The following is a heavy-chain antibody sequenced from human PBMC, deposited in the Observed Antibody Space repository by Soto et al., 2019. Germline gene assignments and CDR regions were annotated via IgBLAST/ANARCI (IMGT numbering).Heavy chain of an antibody. V-gene: IGHV3-9*01. Sequence: EVQLAESGGGLVQPGRSLRLSCAASGFTFDDYAMHWVRQAPGKGLEWVSGISWNSGIIVYADSVKGRSTISRDNAQNSLYLQMNSLRAEDTALYYCVKDMGTNGHDSFERWGQGTMVTVSS. CDR1: GFTFDDYA. J-gene: IGHJ3*02. CDR2: ISWNSGII. CDR3: VKDMGTNGHDSFER. D-gene: IGHD2-8*01.